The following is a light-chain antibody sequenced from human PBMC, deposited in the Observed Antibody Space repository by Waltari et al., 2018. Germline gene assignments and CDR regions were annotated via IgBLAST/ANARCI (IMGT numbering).Light chain of an antibody. CDR1: SGHISNV. Sequence: QLVLTQSPSASASLGASVKLTCTLSSGHISNVIAWHQQQPRKGPRYLMKVNRDGSHSKGDEIPDRFSGSSSGAERYLTISSLQSEDEADYYCQTGGHGTWVFGGGTKLTVL. J-gene: IGLJ3*02. CDR2: VNRDGSH. CDR3: QTGGHGTWV. V-gene: IGLV4-69*01.